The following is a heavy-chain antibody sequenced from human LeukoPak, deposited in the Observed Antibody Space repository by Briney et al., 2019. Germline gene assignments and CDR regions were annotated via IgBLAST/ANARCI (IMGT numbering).Heavy chain of an antibody. V-gene: IGHV7-4-1*02. D-gene: IGHD6-13*01. Sequence: ASVKVSCKASGYTFTSYAMNWVRQAPGQGFEWMGWINTNTGNPTYAQGFTGRFVFSLDTSVSTAYLQISSLKAEDTAVYYCARDRGVYSSSYYYYYYGMDVWGQGTTVTVSS. CDR3: ARDRGVYSSSYYYYYYGMDV. CDR2: INTNTGNP. J-gene: IGHJ6*02. CDR1: GYTFTSYA.